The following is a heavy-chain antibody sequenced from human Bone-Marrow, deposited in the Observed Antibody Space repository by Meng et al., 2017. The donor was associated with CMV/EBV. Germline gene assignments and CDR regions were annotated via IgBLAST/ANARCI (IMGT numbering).Heavy chain of an antibody. D-gene: IGHD3-3*01. CDR3: ARDEDYDFWSGFPDTFDV. CDR1: GFTFSDYY. Sequence: GGSLRLSCAASGFTFSDYYMAWIRQAPGKGLEWVSYISSSGSTIYYADSVKGRFTISRDNAKNSLYLQMNSLRVEDTAVYYCARDEDYDFWSGFPDTFDVWGQGTMVTVSS. CDR2: ISSSGSTI. J-gene: IGHJ3*01. V-gene: IGHV3-11*04.